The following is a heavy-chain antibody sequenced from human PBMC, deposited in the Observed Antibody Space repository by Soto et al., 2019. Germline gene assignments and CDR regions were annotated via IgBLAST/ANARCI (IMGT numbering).Heavy chain of an antibody. D-gene: IGHD2-2*01. CDR3: AKDKQLLFDYYYYGMDV. Sequence: PGGSLRLSCPASGFTFSSYAMHRARQAPGKGLEWVAVISYDGSNKYYADSVKGRFTISRDNSKNTLYLQMNSLRAEDTAVYYCAKDKQLLFDYYYYGMDVWGQGTTVTVSS. J-gene: IGHJ6*02. CDR2: ISYDGSNK. V-gene: IGHV3-30-3*01. CDR1: GFTFSSYA.